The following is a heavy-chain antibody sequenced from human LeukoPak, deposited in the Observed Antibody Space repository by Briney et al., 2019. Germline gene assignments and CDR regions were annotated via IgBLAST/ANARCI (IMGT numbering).Heavy chain of an antibody. Sequence: ASVKVSCKASGYTFTSYGISWVRQAPGQGVEWRGWISAYSGNTNYAQKLQGRVTMTTDTSTSTAYIELRSLRSDDTAVYYCASPFGSSGYHDAFDIWGQGTMVTVSS. CDR1: GYTFTSYG. D-gene: IGHD3-22*01. CDR2: ISAYSGNT. CDR3: ASPFGSSGYHDAFDI. V-gene: IGHV1-18*01. J-gene: IGHJ3*02.